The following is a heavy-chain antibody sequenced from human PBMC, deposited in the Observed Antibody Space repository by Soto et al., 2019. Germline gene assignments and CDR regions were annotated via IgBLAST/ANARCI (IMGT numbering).Heavy chain of an antibody. V-gene: IGHV1-8*01. Sequence: QVQLVQSGAEVKKPGASVKVSCKASGYTFTSYDINWVRQATGQGLEWMGWMNPNSGNTGYAQKIQGRVTMTRHASISTAYMDLSSLRSEDTAVYYCARERSAAGTGWFDPWGQGTLVTVSS. D-gene: IGHD6-13*01. J-gene: IGHJ5*02. CDR3: ARERSAAGTGWFDP. CDR1: GYTFTSYD. CDR2: MNPNSGNT.